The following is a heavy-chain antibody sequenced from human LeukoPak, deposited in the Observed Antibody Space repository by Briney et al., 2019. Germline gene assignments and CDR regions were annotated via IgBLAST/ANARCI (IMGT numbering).Heavy chain of an antibody. V-gene: IGHV4-59*01. D-gene: IGHD2-2*01. J-gene: IGHJ5*02. CDR2: MYYSGTI. Sequence: SETLSLTCTVSGVSISSYYWSWIRQPPGKGLEWIGYMYYSGTIKYNPSLKSRVTTSVDTSKNQFSLKLRSVTAADTAVYYCARLHCSSPSCHRNWFDPWGQGTLVTVSS. CDR3: ARLHCSSPSCHRNWFDP. CDR1: GVSISSYY.